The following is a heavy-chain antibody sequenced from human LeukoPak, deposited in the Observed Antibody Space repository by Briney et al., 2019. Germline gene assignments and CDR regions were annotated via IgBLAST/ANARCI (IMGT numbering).Heavy chain of an antibody. Sequence: GGSLRLSCAASGFTFSSYGMHWVRQAPGKGLEWVSAISGSGGSTYYADSVKGRFTISRDNSKNTLYLQMNSLRAEDTAVYYCAKRYNWNHGVFDYWGQGTLVTVSS. J-gene: IGHJ4*02. CDR2: ISGSGGST. V-gene: IGHV3-23*01. D-gene: IGHD1-14*01. CDR1: GFTFSSYG. CDR3: AKRYNWNHGVFDY.